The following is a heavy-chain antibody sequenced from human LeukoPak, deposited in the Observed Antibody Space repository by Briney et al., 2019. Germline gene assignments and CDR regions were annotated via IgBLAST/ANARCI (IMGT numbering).Heavy chain of an antibody. CDR1: GGSISSGGYS. D-gene: IGHD4-17*01. J-gene: IGHJ4*02. CDR3: ARTTVTTYFDY. CDR2: IYHSGST. Sequence: NSSETLSLTCAVSGGSISSGGYSWSWIRQPPGKGLEWIGYIYHSGSTYYNPSLKSRVTISVDRSKNQFSLKLSSVTAADTAVYYCARTTVTTYFDYWAREPWSPSPQ. V-gene: IGHV4-30-2*01.